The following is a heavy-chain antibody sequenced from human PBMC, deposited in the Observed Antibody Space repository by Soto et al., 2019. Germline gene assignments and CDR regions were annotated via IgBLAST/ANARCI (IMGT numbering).Heavy chain of an antibody. CDR2: ISANNGNT. J-gene: IGHJ6*02. CDR1: GYTVTNYG. CDR3: SLGFCTSTDCYPHYQGMDV. V-gene: IGHV1-18*01. D-gene: IGHD2-2*01. Sequence: ASVKVSCKASGYTVTNYGITWARQAPGQGLQWMGWISANNGNTNYAQNLQGRVTMTTDTSTSTAYMELRSLRSDDTAVYYCSLGFCTSTDCYPHYQGMDVWGQGTTVTVSS.